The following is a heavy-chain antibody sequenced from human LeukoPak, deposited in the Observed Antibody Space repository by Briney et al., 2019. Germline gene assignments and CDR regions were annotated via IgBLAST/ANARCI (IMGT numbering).Heavy chain of an antibody. V-gene: IGHV1-69*04. CDR2: IIPILGIA. CDR3: ASQDYSSSSRPVYYYGMDV. Sequence: SVKVSCKASGGTFSSYAISWVRRAPGQGLEWMGRIIPILGIANYAQKFQGRVTITADKSTSTAYMELSSLRSEDTAVYYCASQDYSSSSRPVYYYGMDVWGQGTTVTVSS. J-gene: IGHJ6*02. D-gene: IGHD6-6*01. CDR1: GGTFSSYA.